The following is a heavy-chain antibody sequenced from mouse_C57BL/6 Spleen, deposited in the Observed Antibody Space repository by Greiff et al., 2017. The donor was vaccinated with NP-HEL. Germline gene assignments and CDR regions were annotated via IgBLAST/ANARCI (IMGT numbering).Heavy chain of an antibody. Sequence: VQVVESGAELVRPGASVTLSCKASGYTFTDYEMHWVKQTPVHGLEWIGAIDPETGGTAYNQKFKGKAILTADKSSSTAYMELRSLTSEDSAVYYCTREDSGVFAYWGQGTLVTVSA. CDR1: GYTFTDYE. J-gene: IGHJ3*01. V-gene: IGHV1-15*01. CDR3: TREDSGVFAY. D-gene: IGHD3-3*01. CDR2: IDPETGGT.